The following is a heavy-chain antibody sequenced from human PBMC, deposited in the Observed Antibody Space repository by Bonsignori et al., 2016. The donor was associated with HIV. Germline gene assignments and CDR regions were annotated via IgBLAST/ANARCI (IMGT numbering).Heavy chain of an antibody. D-gene: IGHD3-3*01. CDR2: INHSGST. V-gene: IGHV4-34*01. Sequence: WIRQPPGKGLEWIGEINHSGSTNYNPSLKSRVTISVDTSKNQFSLKLSSATAADTAVYYCARGRLRFLEWSYRLFDYWGQGTLVTVSS. CDR3: ARGRLRFLEWSYRLFDY. J-gene: IGHJ4*02.